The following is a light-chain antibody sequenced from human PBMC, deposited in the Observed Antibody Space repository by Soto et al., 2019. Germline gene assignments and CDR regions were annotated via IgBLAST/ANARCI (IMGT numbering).Light chain of an antibody. CDR3: GAWDDSLDGPV. J-gene: IGLJ2*01. Sequence: QSVLTQPSSASGTPGQRVIISCSGGSSNIGSNTVNWYYQVPGRAPKLLIYSSDQRPSGVPDRFSGSKSGTSGSLAISGLQSEDEGDYYCGAWDDSLDGPVFGGGTKLTVL. CDR2: SSD. CDR1: SSNIGSNT. V-gene: IGLV1-44*01.